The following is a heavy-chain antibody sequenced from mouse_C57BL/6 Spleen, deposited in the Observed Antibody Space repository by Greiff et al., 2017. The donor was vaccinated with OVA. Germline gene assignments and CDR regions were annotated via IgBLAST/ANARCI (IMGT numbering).Heavy chain of an antibody. CDR2: INPSTGGT. J-gene: IGHJ3*01. CDR1: GYSFTGYY. V-gene: IGHV1-43*01. D-gene: IGHD2-3*01. Sequence: VQLKESGPELVKPGASVKISCKASGYSFTGYYMHWVKQSSEKSLEWIGEINPSTGGTSYNQKFKGKATLTVDKSSSTAYMQLKSLTSEDSAVYYCARGGDGLWFAYWGQGTLVTVSA. CDR3: ARGGDGLWFAY.